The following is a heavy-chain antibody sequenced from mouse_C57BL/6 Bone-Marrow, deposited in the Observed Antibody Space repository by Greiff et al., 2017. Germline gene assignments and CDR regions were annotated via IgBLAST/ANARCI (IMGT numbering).Heavy chain of an antibody. Sequence: VQLQQSGAELVRPGTSVKMSCKASGYTFTNYWIGWAKQRPGHGLEWIGDIYPGGGYTNYNEKFKGKATLTADKSSSTAYMQISSLTSEDSAMYYCARGLRYSRYAMDYWGQGTSVTVSS. CDR2: IYPGGGYT. V-gene: IGHV1-63*01. J-gene: IGHJ4*01. D-gene: IGHD1-1*01. CDR1: GYTFTNYW. CDR3: ARGLRYSRYAMDY.